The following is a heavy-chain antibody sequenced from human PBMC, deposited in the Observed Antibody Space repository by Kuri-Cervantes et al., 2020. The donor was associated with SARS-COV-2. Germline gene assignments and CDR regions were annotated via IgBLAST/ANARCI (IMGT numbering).Heavy chain of an antibody. D-gene: IGHD5-24*01. V-gene: IGHV3-30*01. J-gene: IGHJ6*02. Sequence: GESLKISCGASGFTFSDYYMNWIRQAPGKGLEWVALISYDGSNKYYADSVKGRFTISRDNSKNTLYLQMNSLRAEDTAVYYCARDPLSQSTDDYYYGMDVWGQGTTVTVSS. CDR2: ISYDGSNK. CDR1: GFTFSDYY. CDR3: ARDPLSQSTDDYYYGMDV.